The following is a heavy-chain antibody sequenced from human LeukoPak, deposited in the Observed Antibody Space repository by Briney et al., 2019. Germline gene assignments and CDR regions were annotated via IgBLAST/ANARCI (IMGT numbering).Heavy chain of an antibody. J-gene: IGHJ3*02. CDR2: IKNDGSST. D-gene: IGHD2-15*01. Sequence: GGSLRLSCAASGFTFSSYWMHWVRQAPGKGLVWVSRIKNDGSSTYYADSVKGRLTISRDNAKNTLYLQMNSLRAEDTAVYYCARESYCSGGSCHSGRAFDIWGQGTMVTVSP. CDR1: GFTFSSYW. V-gene: IGHV3-74*01. CDR3: ARESYCSGGSCHSGRAFDI.